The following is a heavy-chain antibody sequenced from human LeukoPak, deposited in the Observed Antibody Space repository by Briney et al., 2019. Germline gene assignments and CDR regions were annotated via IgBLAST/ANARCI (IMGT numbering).Heavy chain of an antibody. J-gene: IGHJ5*02. V-gene: IGHV4-38-2*02. CDR1: GYSISSGYY. Sequence: SETLSLTCTVSGYSISSGYYWGWIRQPPGKGLEWIGSIYYSGSTYYNPSLKSRVTISVDTSKNQFSLKLSSVTAADTAVYYCARNYDSSGYYRVPHNWFDPWGQGTLVTVSS. CDR3: ARNYDSSGYYRVPHNWFDP. D-gene: IGHD3-22*01. CDR2: IYYSGST.